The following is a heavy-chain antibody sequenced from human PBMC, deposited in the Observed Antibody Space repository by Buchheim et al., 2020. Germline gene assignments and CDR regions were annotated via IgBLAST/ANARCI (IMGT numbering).Heavy chain of an antibody. Sequence: QVQLVESGGGVVQPGRSLRLSCAASGFTFSSCAMHWVRQAPGKGLEWVAVISYDGSNKYYADSVKGRFTISRDNSKNTLYLQMNSLRAEDTAVYYCARDRGSSGWYGGWFDPWGQGTL. CDR3: ARDRGSSGWYGGWFDP. J-gene: IGHJ5*02. V-gene: IGHV3-30-3*01. CDR2: ISYDGSNK. D-gene: IGHD6-19*01. CDR1: GFTFSSCA.